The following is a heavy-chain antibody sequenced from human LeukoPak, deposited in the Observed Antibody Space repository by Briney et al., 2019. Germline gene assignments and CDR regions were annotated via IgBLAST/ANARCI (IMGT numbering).Heavy chain of an antibody. V-gene: IGHV3-9*01. D-gene: IGHD3/OR15-3a*01. Sequence: SGGSLRLSCAASGFNFEGFALFWVRQAPGKGLEWVSGINWNSVSVDYADSVRGRFTASRDNAKNSLYLQMNSLRPEDTALYYCAKGTGGYCGPFDCWGQGTLVTVSS. CDR1: GFNFEGFA. J-gene: IGHJ5*01. CDR3: AKGTGGYCGPFDC. CDR2: INWNSVSV.